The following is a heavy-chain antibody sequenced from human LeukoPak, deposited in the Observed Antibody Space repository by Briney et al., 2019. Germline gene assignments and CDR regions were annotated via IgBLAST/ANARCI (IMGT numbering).Heavy chain of an antibody. Sequence: GGSLRLSCAASGFTFSSYWMSWVRQAPGKGLEWVANIKQDGSDKYYVDSVKGRFTISRDNAKNSLYLQMNSLRAEDTAMYYCARDPYDNSWGLCYFDYWGQGNLVTVSS. CDR1: GFTFSSYW. J-gene: IGHJ4*02. D-gene: IGHD3-22*01. V-gene: IGHV3-7*04. CDR3: ARDPYDNSWGLCYFDY. CDR2: IKQDGSDK.